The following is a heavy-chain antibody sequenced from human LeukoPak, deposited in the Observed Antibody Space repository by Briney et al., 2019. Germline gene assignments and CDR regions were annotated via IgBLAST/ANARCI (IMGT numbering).Heavy chain of an antibody. CDR3: ARRNSGSYYVNEFDY. D-gene: IGHD1-26*01. V-gene: IGHV4-30-2*01. CDR2: IYHSGST. J-gene: IGHJ4*02. CDR1: GVSISSGGYS. Sequence: PSETLSLTCAVSGVSISSGGYSWSWLRQPPGKGLEWIGYIYHSGSTYYNPSLKSRVTISVDRSKNQFSLKLSSVTAADTAVYYCARRNSGSYYVNEFDYWGQGTLVTVSS.